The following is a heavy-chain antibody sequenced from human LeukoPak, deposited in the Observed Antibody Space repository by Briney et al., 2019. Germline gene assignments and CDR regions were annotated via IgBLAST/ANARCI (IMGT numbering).Heavy chain of an antibody. CDR1: GGFINSYY. J-gene: IGHJ4*02. Sequence: SETLSLICTVSGGFINSYYWSWIRQPPGKGLEWIGYIYYSGSTNYNPSLTSRVTISVDRTKNQFSLKLSSVTAADTAVYYCANNRGDYWGQGTLVTVSS. CDR2: IYYSGST. D-gene: IGHD1-14*01. V-gene: IGHV4-59*08. CDR3: ANNRGDY.